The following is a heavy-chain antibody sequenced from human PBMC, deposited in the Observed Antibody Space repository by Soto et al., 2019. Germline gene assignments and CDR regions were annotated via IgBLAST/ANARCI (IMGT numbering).Heavy chain of an antibody. J-gene: IGHJ4*02. CDR2: IYYSGST. CDR1: GGSISNYY. D-gene: IGHD3-9*01. CDR3: ARDRGYYDILTGYYGLYYFDY. V-gene: IGHV4-59*01. Sequence: LQTLSLTYTVSGGSISNYYWSWIRQPPGKGLEWIGYIYYSGSTNYNPSLKSRVTISVDTSENQFSLKLSSVTAADTAVYYCARDRGYYDILTGYYGLYYFDYWGQGTLVTVSS.